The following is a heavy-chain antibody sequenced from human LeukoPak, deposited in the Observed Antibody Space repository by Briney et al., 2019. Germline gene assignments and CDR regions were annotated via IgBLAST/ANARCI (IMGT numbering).Heavy chain of an antibody. V-gene: IGHV3-74*01. Sequence: GGSLRLSCAASGFTFSSYWMHWVRRAPGKGLVWVSRINSDGSSTSYADSVKGRFTISRDNAKNTLYLQMNSLRAEDTAVYYCARDPDGYNFAFDIWGQGTMVTVSS. D-gene: IGHD5-24*01. CDR3: ARDPDGYNFAFDI. CDR2: INSDGSST. J-gene: IGHJ3*02. CDR1: GFTFSSYW.